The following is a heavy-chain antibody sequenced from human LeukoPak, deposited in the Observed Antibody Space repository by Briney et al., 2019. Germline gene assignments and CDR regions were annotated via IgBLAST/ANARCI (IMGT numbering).Heavy chain of an antibody. CDR1: GYSSDTYR. D-gene: IGHD3-9*01. J-gene: IGHJ4*02. CDR2: IYPGDSDT. V-gene: IGHV5-51*01. CDR3: PSRSPERYFPWSPQY. Sequence: VESLKISCKASGYSSDTYRISGVRQMPGKGLEWMGIIYPGDSDTRYSPSFQGQVTISADKSISTAYLQWSSLKASDTAMYYCPSRSPERYFPWSPQYWGQGTLVTVSS.